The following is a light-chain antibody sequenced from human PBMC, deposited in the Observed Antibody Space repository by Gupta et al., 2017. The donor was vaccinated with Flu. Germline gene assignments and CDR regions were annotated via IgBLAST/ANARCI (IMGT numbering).Light chain of an antibody. V-gene: IGKV1-27*01. Sequence: GDRVTITCRASQDINNYLAGYQQKPGKVPKLLINAASTLQSGVPSRFSGSGSGTDFTLTISSLQPEDVSTYYCQKYDSAPRTFGQGTKVEIK. CDR2: AAS. CDR1: QDINNY. CDR3: QKYDSAPRT. J-gene: IGKJ1*01.